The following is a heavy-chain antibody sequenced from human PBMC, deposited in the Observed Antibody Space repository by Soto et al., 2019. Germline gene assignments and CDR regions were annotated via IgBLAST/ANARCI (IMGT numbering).Heavy chain of an antibody. CDR2: ITSGGTTM. Sequence: EVQVVESGGDLVQPGGSLRLSCAASGFTFSSSKMHWVRQAPGKVLEWVSSITSGGTTMYYADSVKGRFTISRDDALNSLYLQMNSLRVEDTAVYYCWSGWPVIWGQGTLVTVSS. CDR1: GFTFSSSK. CDR3: WSGWPVI. V-gene: IGHV3-48*01. J-gene: IGHJ4*02.